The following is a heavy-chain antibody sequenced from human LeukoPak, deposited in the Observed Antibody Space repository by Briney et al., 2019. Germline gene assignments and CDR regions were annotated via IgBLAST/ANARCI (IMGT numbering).Heavy chain of an antibody. CDR2: IYTSGST. V-gene: IGHV4-61*02. J-gene: IGHJ3*02. CDR3: ARETSGRSNDAFDI. D-gene: IGHD4/OR15-4a*01. CDR1: GGSISSGSYY. Sequence: SETLSLTCTVSGGSISSGSYYWSWIRQPAGKGLEWIGRIYTSGSTNYNPSLKSRVTISVDTSKNQFSLKLSSVAAADTAVYYCARETSGRSNDAFDIWGQGTMVTVSS.